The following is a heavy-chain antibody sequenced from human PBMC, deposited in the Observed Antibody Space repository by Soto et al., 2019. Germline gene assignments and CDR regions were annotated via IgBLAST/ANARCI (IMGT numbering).Heavy chain of an antibody. J-gene: IGHJ6*02. CDR1: AGTFSSYG. V-gene: IGHV1-69*13. CDR3: ARHDCISSSCYYYYYYSMDV. D-gene: IGHD2-2*01. CDR2: IIPIFDTA. Sequence: WASVKVSCKASAGTFSSYGVSWVRQAPGQGLEWMGGIIPIFDTANYAQKFQGRVTITADESTSTAYMELSSLRSEDTAVYYCARHDCISSSCYYYYYYSMDVWGQGTTVTVSS.